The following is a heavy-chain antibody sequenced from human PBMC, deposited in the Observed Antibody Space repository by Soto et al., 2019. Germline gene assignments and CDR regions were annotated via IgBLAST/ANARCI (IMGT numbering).Heavy chain of an antibody. CDR3: ARDPLGLYYFDY. V-gene: IGHV3-21*01. CDR2: ISSSSSYI. Sequence: PGGSLRLSCAASGFTFSSYSMNWVRQAPGKGLEWVSSISSSSSYIYYADSVKGRFTISRDNAKNSLYLQMNSLRAEDTAVYYCARDPLGLYYFDYWGQGTLVTVS. J-gene: IGHJ4*02. CDR1: GFTFSSYS.